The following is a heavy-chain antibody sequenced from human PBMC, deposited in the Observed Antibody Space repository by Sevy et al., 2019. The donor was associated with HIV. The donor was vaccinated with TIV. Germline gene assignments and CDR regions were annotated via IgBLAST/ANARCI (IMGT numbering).Heavy chain of an antibody. CDR3: AKDKTVTPYYYYYYGMDV. CDR1: GFTFSSYA. Sequence: GGSLRLSCAASGFTFSSYAMSWVRQAPGKGLEWVSAISGSGGSTYYGDSVKGRFTISRDNSKNTLYLQMNSLRAEDTAVYYCAKDKTVTPYYYYYYGMDVWGQGTTVTVSS. J-gene: IGHJ6*02. V-gene: IGHV3-23*01. D-gene: IGHD4-17*01. CDR2: ISGSGGST.